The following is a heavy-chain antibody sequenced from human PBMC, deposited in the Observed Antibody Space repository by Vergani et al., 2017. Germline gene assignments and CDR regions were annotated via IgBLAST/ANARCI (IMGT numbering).Heavy chain of an antibody. CDR1: GYTFTSYY. CDR2: INPSGGST. Sequence: QVQLVQSGAEVKKPGASVKVSCKASGYTFTSYYMHWVRQAPGQGREWMGIINPSGGSTSYAQKFQGRVTMTRDTSTSTVYMELSSLRSEDTAVYYCARGKAGRYYYYGMDVWGQGTTVTVSS. CDR3: ARGKAGRYYYYGMDV. V-gene: IGHV1-46*01. D-gene: IGHD6-19*01. J-gene: IGHJ6*02.